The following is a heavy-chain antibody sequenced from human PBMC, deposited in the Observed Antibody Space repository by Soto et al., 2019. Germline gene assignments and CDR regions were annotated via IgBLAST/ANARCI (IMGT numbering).Heavy chain of an antibody. J-gene: IGHJ4*02. V-gene: IGHV4-59*01. CDR2: IYYSGST. CDR3: ARSQYDPGHPFDY. CDR1: GGSISSYY. D-gene: IGHD1-1*01. Sequence: SETLSLTCTVSGGSISSYYWSWIRQPPGKGLEWIGYIYYSGSTNYNPSLKSRVTISVDTSKNQFSLKLSSVTAADTAVYYCARSQYDPGHPFDYWGQGTLVTVSS.